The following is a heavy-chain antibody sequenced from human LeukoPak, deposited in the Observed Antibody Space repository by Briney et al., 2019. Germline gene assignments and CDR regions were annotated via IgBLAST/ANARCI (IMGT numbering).Heavy chain of an antibody. Sequence: PGGSLRLSCAASGFTFRSYSRNWVRQAPGKGLEWVSSISSSSSYIYYADSVKGRFTIPRDNAKNSLSLQMNSLRAEDTAVYYCARADLSRGYYFDYWGQGTLVTVSS. V-gene: IGHV3-21*01. CDR3: ARADLSRGYYFDY. CDR2: ISSSSSYI. J-gene: IGHJ4*02. CDR1: GFTFRSYS. D-gene: IGHD3-10*01.